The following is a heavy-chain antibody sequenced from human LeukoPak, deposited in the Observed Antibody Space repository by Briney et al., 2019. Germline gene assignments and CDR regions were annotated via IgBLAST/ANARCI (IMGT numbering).Heavy chain of an antibody. Sequence: GGSLRLSCAASGFAFSKDDFHWVRQAPGKGLEWVAAIGVTGDTYYADSVKGRFTISREDAANSLYLQMRSLGAGDTALYYCTKEFRGSRAACAGGSYYDFWGRGALVTVSS. CDR1: GFAFSKDD. V-gene: IGHV3-13*01. D-gene: IGHD2-15*01. J-gene: IGHJ2*01. CDR3: TKEFRGSRAACAGGSYYDF. CDR2: IGVTGDT.